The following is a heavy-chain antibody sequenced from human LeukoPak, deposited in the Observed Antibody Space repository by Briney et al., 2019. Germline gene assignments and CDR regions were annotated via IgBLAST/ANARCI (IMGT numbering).Heavy chain of an antibody. CDR3: AKDPDYDILTGYYTGGYFDY. CDR1: GFAFSTCS. J-gene: IGHJ4*02. V-gene: IGHV3-21*04. CDR2: LSSRNTYV. D-gene: IGHD3-9*01. Sequence: PGGSLRLSCAASGFAFSTCSLNWVRQAPGRGLEWVSSLSSRNTYVSYADSVKGRFTISRDNSKNTLYLQMNSLRAEDTAVYYCAKDPDYDILTGYYTGGYFDYWGQGTLVTVSS.